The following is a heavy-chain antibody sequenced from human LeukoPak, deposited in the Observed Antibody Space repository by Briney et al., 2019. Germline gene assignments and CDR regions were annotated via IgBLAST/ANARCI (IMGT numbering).Heavy chain of an antibody. J-gene: IGHJ1*01. Sequence: ASVKVSCKASGYTFTSYYMHWVRQAPGQGLEWMGWISAYNGNTNYAQKLQGRVTMTTDTSTSTAYMELRGLRSDDTAVYYCARDRRLNYDSSGYYAARDFQHWGQGTLVTVSS. CDR1: GYTFTSYY. CDR2: ISAYNGNT. CDR3: ARDRRLNYDSSGYYAARDFQH. D-gene: IGHD3-22*01. V-gene: IGHV1-18*04.